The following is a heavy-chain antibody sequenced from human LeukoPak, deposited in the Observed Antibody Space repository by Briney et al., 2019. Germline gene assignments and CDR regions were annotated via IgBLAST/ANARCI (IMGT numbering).Heavy chain of an antibody. J-gene: IGHJ5*02. Sequence: SQTLSLTCTVSGGSISSGGYNWNWIRQHPGKGLEWIGSVYYSGSAYYNPSLKSRITISVDTSKNQFSLKRSSVTAADTAVYYCARVHLYGSGSYSFDPWGQGTLVTVSS. CDR3: ARVHLYGSGSYSFDP. CDR2: VYYSGSA. D-gene: IGHD3-10*01. CDR1: GGSISSGGYN. V-gene: IGHV4-31*03.